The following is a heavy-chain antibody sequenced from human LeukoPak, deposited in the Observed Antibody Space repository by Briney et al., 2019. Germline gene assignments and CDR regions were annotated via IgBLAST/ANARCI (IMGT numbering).Heavy chain of an antibody. V-gene: IGHV4-59*01. CDR3: ARAPYYYDSSGYGAFDI. Sequence: PSETLSLTCTVSGGSISSYYWSWIRQPPGKGLEWIGYIYYSGGTNYNPSLKSRVTISVDTSKNQFSLKLSSVTAADTAVYYCARAPYYYDSSGYGAFDIWGQGTMVTVSS. CDR1: GGSISSYY. D-gene: IGHD3-22*01. J-gene: IGHJ3*02. CDR2: IYYSGGT.